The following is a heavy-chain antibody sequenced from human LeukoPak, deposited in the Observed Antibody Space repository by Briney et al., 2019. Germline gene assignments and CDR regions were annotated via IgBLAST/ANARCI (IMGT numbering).Heavy chain of an antibody. CDR3: ATPTSAVTREFSYYFDY. Sequence: SVKVSCKASGYTFTSYGISWVRQAPGQGLEWMGGIIPIFGTANYAQKFQGRVTITADESTSTAYMELSSLRSEDTAVYYCATPTSAVTREFSYYFDYWGQGTLVTVSS. V-gene: IGHV1-69*13. CDR2: IIPIFGTA. D-gene: IGHD4-17*01. CDR1: GYTFTSYG. J-gene: IGHJ4*02.